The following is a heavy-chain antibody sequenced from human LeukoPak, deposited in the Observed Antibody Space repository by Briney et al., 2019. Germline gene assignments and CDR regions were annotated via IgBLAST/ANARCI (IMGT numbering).Heavy chain of an antibody. CDR3: ASEAVADDAFDI. D-gene: IGHD6-19*01. V-gene: IGHV4-59*08. J-gene: IGHJ3*02. Sequence: SETLSLTCTVSGGSISSYYWSWIRRPPGKGLEWIGYIYYSGSTNYNPSLKSRVTISVDTSKNQFSLKLSSVTAADTAVYYCASEAVADDAFDIWGQGTMVTVSS. CDR2: IYYSGST. CDR1: GGSISSYY.